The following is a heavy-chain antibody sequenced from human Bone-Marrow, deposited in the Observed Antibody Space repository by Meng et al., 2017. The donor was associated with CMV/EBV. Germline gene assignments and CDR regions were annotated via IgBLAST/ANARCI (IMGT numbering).Heavy chain of an antibody. CDR1: GGSISRHY. CDR2: IYYSGST. J-gene: IGHJ6*02. Sequence: SETLSLTCTVSGGSISRHYWSWIRQPPGKGLEWIGYIYYSGSTNYNPSLKSRVTISVDTSKNQFSLKLSSVTAADTAVYYCARDSWVVSRLGMDVWGQGTTVTVS. V-gene: IGHV4-59*11. D-gene: IGHD2-2*01. CDR3: ARDSWVVSRLGMDV.